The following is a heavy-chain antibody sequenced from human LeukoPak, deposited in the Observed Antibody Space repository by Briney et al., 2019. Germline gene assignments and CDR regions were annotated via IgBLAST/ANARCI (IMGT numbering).Heavy chain of an antibody. CDR3: ARQGSGGRAFDI. V-gene: IGHV4-59*08. J-gene: IGHJ3*02. CDR1: GGSISSYY. Sequence: ETLSLTFIVSGGSISSYYWSWIRQPPGKGLEWIGYIYSSGSTNSNPSLKSRVTISVDTSKSQFSLKMTSVTAADTAVYYCARQGSGGRAFDIWGQGTMVTVSS. CDR2: IYSSGST. D-gene: IGHD1-26*01.